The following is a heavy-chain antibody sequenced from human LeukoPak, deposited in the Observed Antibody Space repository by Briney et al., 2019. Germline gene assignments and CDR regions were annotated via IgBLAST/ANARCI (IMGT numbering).Heavy chain of an antibody. CDR2: IYYSGST. CDR3: ARRGNLDYYYGMDV. V-gene: IGHV4-59*08. J-gene: IGHJ6*02. D-gene: IGHD6-13*01. CDR1: GGSISSYY. Sequence: SETLSLTCTVSGGSISSYYWSWIRQPPGKGLEWIGYIYYSGSTNYNPSLKSRVTISVDTSKNQFSLKLSSVTAADTAVYHCARRGNLDYYYGMDVWGQGTTVTVSS.